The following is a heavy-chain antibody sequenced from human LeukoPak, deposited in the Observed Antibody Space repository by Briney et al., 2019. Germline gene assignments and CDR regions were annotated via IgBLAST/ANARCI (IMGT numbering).Heavy chain of an antibody. J-gene: IGHJ4*02. V-gene: IGHV3-48*03. Sequence: GGSLRFSCAASGISFSSYEMNWVRQAPGKGLEWISCISSSGTTMYYADSVKGRFTISRDNAKNSLYLQMNSLRAEDTAVYYCARGFRDTAMFLDYWGQGTLVTVSS. CDR3: ARGFRDTAMFLDY. CDR2: ISSSGTTM. CDR1: GISFSSYE. D-gene: IGHD5-18*01.